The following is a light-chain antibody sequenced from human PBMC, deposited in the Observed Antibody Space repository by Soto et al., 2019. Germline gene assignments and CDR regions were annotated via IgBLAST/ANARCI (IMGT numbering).Light chain of an antibody. V-gene: IGKV1-39*01. J-gene: IGKJ1*01. CDR2: ATS. CDR3: QQSYSTVWT. CDR1: QSISWY. Sequence: DLQMTQSPSSLSASVGDRVTITCRASQSISWYLNWYQQKPGKVSKLLIYATSILQSGVPPRFSGSGSGADFTLTIGGLEPEDFATYYCQQSYSTVWTFGQGTKVEIK.